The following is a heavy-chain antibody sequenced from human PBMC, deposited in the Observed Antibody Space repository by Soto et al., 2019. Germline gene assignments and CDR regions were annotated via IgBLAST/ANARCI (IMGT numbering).Heavy chain of an antibody. CDR2: IYYNGTT. CDR1: GGSISSPNFY. CDR3: ASQASPYYYGMDV. V-gene: IGHV4-31*03. Sequence: PSETLSLTCTVSGGSISSPNFYWSWIRQHPGKGLEWIGHIYYNGTTYYNPTLKSRVSISVDTSKNQFSLKLSSVTAADTAVYYCASQASPYYYGMDVWGQGTTVTVSS. J-gene: IGHJ6*02.